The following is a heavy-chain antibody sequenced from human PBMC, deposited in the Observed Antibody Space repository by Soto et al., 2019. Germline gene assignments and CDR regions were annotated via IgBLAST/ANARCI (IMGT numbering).Heavy chain of an antibody. J-gene: IGHJ4*02. CDR2: ISYDGTTI. CDR1: GFTFSSYA. V-gene: IGHV3-30-3*01. CDR3: ARDNDY. Sequence: VQLVESGGDVVQPGTSLRLSCAASGFTFSSYAMHWVRQAPGKGLEWVAVISYDGTTIHYADSVKGRFTISRDHSKNPVYLRMNSLRLDDTAVYYCARDNDYWGQGTLVTVSS.